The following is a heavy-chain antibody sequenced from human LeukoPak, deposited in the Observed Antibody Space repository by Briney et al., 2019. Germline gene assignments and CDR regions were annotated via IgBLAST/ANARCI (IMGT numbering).Heavy chain of an antibody. Sequence: GGSLRLSCAASGFTFSSYSMNWVRQAPGKGLEWVAVIWYGGSNKYYADSVKGRFTISRDNSKNTLYLQMNSLRAEDTAVYYCAKESSAKSGYYDSSGYYYFDYWGQGTLVTVSS. V-gene: IGHV3-30*02. CDR2: IWYGGSNK. CDR3: AKESSAKSGYYDSSGYYYFDY. CDR1: GFTFSSYS. D-gene: IGHD3-22*01. J-gene: IGHJ4*02.